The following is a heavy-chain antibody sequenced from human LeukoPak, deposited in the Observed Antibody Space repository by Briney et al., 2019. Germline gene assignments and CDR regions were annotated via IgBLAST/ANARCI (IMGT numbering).Heavy chain of an antibody. CDR1: GYTFTGYY. J-gene: IGHJ4*02. Sequence: ASVKVSCKASGYTFTGYYMHWVRQAPGQGLEWMGRINPNSGGTNYAQKFQGRVTMTRDTSISTAYMELSRLRSDDTAVYYCARVEATIFGVDRADYWGQGTLVTVSS. V-gene: IGHV1-2*06. CDR3: ARVEATIFGVDRADY. D-gene: IGHD3-3*01. CDR2: INPNSGGT.